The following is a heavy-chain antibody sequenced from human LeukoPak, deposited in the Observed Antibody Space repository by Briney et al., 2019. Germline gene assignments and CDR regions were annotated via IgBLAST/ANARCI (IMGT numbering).Heavy chain of an antibody. Sequence: GGSLRLSCAASGFTVSSNYMSWVRQAPGKGLEWVAVIYSGGSTYYADSVTGRFTISRDNSKNTLYLQTNSLRAEDTAVYYCARARWRDIAVAGSFDYWGQGTLVTVSS. CDR3: ARARWRDIAVAGSFDY. J-gene: IGHJ4*02. V-gene: IGHV3-53*05. CDR1: GFTVSSNY. CDR2: IYSGGST. D-gene: IGHD6-19*01.